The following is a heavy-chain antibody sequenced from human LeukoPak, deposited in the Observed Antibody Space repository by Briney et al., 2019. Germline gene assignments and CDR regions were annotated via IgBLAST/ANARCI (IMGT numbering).Heavy chain of an antibody. V-gene: IGHV4-39*01. CDR1: GGSISSSSYY. D-gene: IGHD1-26*01. Sequence: PSETLSLTCTVSGGSISSSSYYWGWIRQPPGKGLEWIGSIYYSGSTYYNPSLKSRVTISVDTSKNQFSLKLSSVTAADTAAYYCARTYSGSYQDYWGQGTLVTVSS. J-gene: IGHJ4*02. CDR3: ARTYSGSYQDY. CDR2: IYYSGST.